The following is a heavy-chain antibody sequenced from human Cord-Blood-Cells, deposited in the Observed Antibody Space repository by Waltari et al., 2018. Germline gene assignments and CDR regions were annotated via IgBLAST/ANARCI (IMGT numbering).Heavy chain of an antibody. J-gene: IGHJ2*01. CDR2: IYHSGST. D-gene: IGHD2-2*02. CDR3: ARDRGYCSSTSCYTWYFDL. CDR1: GGAISSSNW. Sequence: QVQLQESGPGLVKPSGTLSLTCAVSGGAISSSNWWSWVRPPPRKGLEWIGEIYHSGSTNYNPSLKSRVTISVDKSKNQFSLKLSSVTAADTAVYYCARDRGYCSSTSCYTWYFDLWGRGTLVTVSS. V-gene: IGHV4-4*02.